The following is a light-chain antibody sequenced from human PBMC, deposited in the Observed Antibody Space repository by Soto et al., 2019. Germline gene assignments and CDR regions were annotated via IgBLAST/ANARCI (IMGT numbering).Light chain of an antibody. CDR1: SPNIGAGYD. CDR2: GNS. CDR3: QSYDSSLSGPNWV. J-gene: IGLJ3*02. Sequence: QAVVTQPPSVSGAPGQRVTISCTGSSPNIGAGYDVHWYQQLPGTAPKLLIYGNSNRPSGVPDRFSGSKSGTSASLAITGLQAEDEADYYCQSYDSSLSGPNWVFGGGTKLTVL. V-gene: IGLV1-40*01.